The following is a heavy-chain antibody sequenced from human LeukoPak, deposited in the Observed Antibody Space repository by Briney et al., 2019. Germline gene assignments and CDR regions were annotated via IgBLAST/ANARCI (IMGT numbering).Heavy chain of an antibody. J-gene: IGHJ6*03. CDR1: GGSISSYY. CDR2: IYYSGST. D-gene: IGHD3-3*01. Sequence: SETLSLTCTVSGGSISSYYWSWIRQPPGKGLEWIGYIYYSGSTNYNPSLKSRVTISVDTSKNQFSLKLSSVTAADTAVYYCARRGRSGLWGYYYYMDVWGKGTTVTVSS. V-gene: IGHV4-59*01. CDR3: ARRGRSGLWGYYYYMDV.